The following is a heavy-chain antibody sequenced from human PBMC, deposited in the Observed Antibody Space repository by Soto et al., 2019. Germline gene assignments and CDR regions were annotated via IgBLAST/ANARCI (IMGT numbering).Heavy chain of an antibody. Sequence: GGSLRLSCAASGFTFSSCAMGWVRQAPGKGLEWVSDISGSGDSTYYADSVKGRFTVSRDNSKNTLYLQMNSLRAEDTAVFYCAKERSSGWSLDYWGQGTLVTVSS. V-gene: IGHV3-23*01. J-gene: IGHJ4*02. D-gene: IGHD6-19*01. CDR1: GFTFSSCA. CDR3: AKERSSGWSLDY. CDR2: ISGSGDST.